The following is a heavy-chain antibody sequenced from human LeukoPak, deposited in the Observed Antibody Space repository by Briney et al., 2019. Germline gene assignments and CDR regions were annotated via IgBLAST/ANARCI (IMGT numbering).Heavy chain of an antibody. V-gene: IGHV3-33*01. CDR3: ARVYSYDYVWGSYRHSTFDY. J-gene: IGHJ4*02. CDR2: IWYDGSNK. CDR1: GFTFSSYG. Sequence: PGGSLRLSCAASGFTFSSYGMHWVRQAPGKGLEWVAVIWYDGSNKYYADSVKGRFTISRDNSKNTLYLQMNSLRAEDTAVYYCARVYSYDYVWGSYRHSTFDYWGQGTLVTVSS. D-gene: IGHD3-16*02.